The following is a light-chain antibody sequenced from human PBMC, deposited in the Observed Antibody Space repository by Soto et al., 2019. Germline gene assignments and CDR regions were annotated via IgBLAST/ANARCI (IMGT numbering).Light chain of an antibody. CDR3: QQYNTWPPTYT. CDR2: DAS. Sequence: EIVMTQSPATLSVSPGERATLSCRASQSVSSNLAWYQQKPGQAPRLLIYDASTRATGIPAGFSGSGSGTEFTLTISSLQSEDFAVYYCQQYNTWPPTYTFGQGTKLEIK. J-gene: IGKJ2*01. CDR1: QSVSSN. V-gene: IGKV3-15*01.